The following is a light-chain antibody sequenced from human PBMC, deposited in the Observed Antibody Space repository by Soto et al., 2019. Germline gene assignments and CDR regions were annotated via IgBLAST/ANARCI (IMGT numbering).Light chain of an antibody. CDR3: QQYDNWPLT. J-gene: IGKJ4*01. CDR1: QSVRTK. CDR2: GAS. V-gene: IGKV3D-15*01. Sequence: EIVVTQSAATLSVSPWEGATLSCRASQSVRTKLAWYQQKAGQAPRLLIYGASTRASGIPARFSGSGSGTDFTLTISSLQSEDFGVYFCQQYDNWPLTFGGGTKVDI.